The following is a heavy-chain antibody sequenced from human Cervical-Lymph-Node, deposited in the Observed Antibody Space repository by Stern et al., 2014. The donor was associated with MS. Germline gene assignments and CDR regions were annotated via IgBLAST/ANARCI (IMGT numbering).Heavy chain of an antibody. Sequence: QMQLVQSGAEVRKPGASVKVSCKASGYTFTNYGISWVRQSPGQGLEWMGWINTSNGNTNYEQKFQGRVTMTTDTSTNTAYMELGSLRSDDAAVYFCAKLATYGDRDYWGQGTVVSVSS. V-gene: IGHV1-18*01. D-gene: IGHD5-24*01. CDR3: AKLATYGDRDY. CDR1: GYTFTNYG. J-gene: IGHJ4*02. CDR2: INTSNGNT.